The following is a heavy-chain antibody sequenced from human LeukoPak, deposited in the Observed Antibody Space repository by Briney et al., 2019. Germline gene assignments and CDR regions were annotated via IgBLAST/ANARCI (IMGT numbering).Heavy chain of an antibody. J-gene: IGHJ4*02. Sequence: SETLSLTCAVYGGSFSGYYWSWIRQPPGKGLEWIGEINHSGSTNYNPSLKSRVTISVDTSKNQFSLKLSSVTAADTAVYYCARVGRITMVRGVLYYFGYWGQGTLVTVSS. CDR2: INHSGST. CDR3: ARVGRITMVRGVLYYFGY. V-gene: IGHV4-34*01. D-gene: IGHD3-10*01. CDR1: GGSFSGYY.